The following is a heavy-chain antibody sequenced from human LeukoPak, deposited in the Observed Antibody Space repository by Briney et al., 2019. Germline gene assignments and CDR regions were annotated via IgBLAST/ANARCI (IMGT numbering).Heavy chain of an antibody. CDR3: ARRNIVVVPAAQTAFDI. Sequence: SETLSLTCAVSGGSISSSNWWSWVRQPPGKGLEWIGEIYHSGSTNYNPSLKSRVTISVDTSKNQFSLKLSSVTAADTAVYYCARRNIVVVPAAQTAFDIWGQGTLVTVSS. CDR2: IYHSGST. V-gene: IGHV4-4*02. D-gene: IGHD2-2*01. J-gene: IGHJ3*02. CDR1: GGSISSSNW.